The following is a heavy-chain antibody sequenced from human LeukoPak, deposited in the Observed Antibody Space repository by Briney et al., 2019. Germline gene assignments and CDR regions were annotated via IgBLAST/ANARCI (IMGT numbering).Heavy chain of an antibody. CDR2: ISGTSAYI. CDR3: ARKLTGSFDI. V-gene: IGHV3-21*01. CDR1: GFTFSSYG. D-gene: IGHD7-27*01. J-gene: IGHJ3*02. Sequence: PGRSLRLSCAASGFTFSSYGMNWVRQDPGKGLEWVSSISGTSAYIYYADSVRGRFTISRDNAKNSLYLQMNSLRAEDTAVYFCARKLTGSFDIWGQGTMVTVSS.